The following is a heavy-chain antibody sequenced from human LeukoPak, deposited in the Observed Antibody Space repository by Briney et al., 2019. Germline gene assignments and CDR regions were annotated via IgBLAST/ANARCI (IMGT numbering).Heavy chain of an antibody. CDR2: IDWDDDK. J-gene: IGHJ4*02. CDR1: GFSLSTSGMC. V-gene: IGHV2-70*17. CDR3: ARFHRYLGVSLDY. Sequence: SGPTLVNPTQTLTLTCTFSGFSLSTSGMCVSWIRQPPGKALEWLARIDWDDDKFYSTSLKTRLTISKDTSKNQVVLTMTNMDPVDKATYYCARFHRYLGVSLDYWAQGTLVTVSS. D-gene: IGHD3-16*01.